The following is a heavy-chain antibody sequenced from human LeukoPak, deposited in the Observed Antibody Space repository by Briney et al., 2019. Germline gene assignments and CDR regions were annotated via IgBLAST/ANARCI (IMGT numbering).Heavy chain of an antibody. D-gene: IGHD1-26*01. CDR1: GYTFTSYG. Sequence: VASVKVSCKASGYTFTSYGISWVRQAPGQGLEWMGWISAYNGNTNYAQKLQGRVTMTTDTSTSTAYVELRSLRSDDTAVYYCARDSWELLHDAFDIWGQGTMVTVSS. V-gene: IGHV1-18*01. CDR2: ISAYNGNT. CDR3: ARDSWELLHDAFDI. J-gene: IGHJ3*02.